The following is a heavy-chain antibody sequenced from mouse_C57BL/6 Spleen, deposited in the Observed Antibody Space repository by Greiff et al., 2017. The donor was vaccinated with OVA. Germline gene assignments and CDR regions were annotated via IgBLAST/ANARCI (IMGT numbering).Heavy chain of an antibody. CDR3: ARGNPWYFDV. CDR1: GYSFTSYY. Sequence: VKLQQSGPELVKPGASVKISCKASGYSFTSYYIHWVKQRPGQGLEWIGWIYPGSGNTKYNEKFKGKATLTADTSSSTAYMQLSSLTSEDSAVYYCARGNPWYFDVWGTGTTVTVSS. V-gene: IGHV1-66*01. J-gene: IGHJ1*03. CDR2: IYPGSGNT.